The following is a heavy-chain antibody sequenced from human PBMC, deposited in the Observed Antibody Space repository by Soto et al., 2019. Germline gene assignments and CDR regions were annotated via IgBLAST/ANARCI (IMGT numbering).Heavy chain of an antibody. V-gene: IGHV3-30*18. CDR1: GFTFSSYD. CDR3: AKDALGATN. CDR2: ISYDGSNK. Sequence: SLRLSCAASGFTFSSYDMHRVRQAPGKGLEWVAVISYDGSNKYYADSVKGRFTISRDNSKNTLYLQMNSLRAEDTAVYYCAKDALGATNWGQGTLVTVSS. J-gene: IGHJ4*02. D-gene: IGHD1-26*01.